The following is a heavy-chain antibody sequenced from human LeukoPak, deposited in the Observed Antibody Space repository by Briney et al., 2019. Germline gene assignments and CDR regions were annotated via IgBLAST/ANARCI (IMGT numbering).Heavy chain of an antibody. V-gene: IGHV1-2*02. D-gene: IGHD3-22*01. CDR3: ARGKSGYSP. J-gene: IGHJ4*02. CDR2: INPHTGAA. Sequence: ASVKVSCKVSGYTFTENYIHWVRQTPGRGLEWMGLINPHTGAANYTQSFQGRVTLTRDTSSSTAYMHLSSLRFDDTAVYYCARGKSGYSPWGQGTPVIVSS. CDR1: GYTFTENY.